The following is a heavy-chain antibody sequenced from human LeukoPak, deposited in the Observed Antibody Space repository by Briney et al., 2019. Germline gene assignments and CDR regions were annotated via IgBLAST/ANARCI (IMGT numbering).Heavy chain of an antibody. CDR3: AREGLGGSGRHNWFDP. J-gene: IGHJ5*02. CDR1: GGSISSYY. D-gene: IGHD2-15*01. Sequence: PSETLSLTCTVSGGSISSYYWGWIRQPPGKGLEWIGSIYHSGSTYYNPSLKSRVTISVDTSKNQFSLKLSSVTAADTAVYYCAREGLGGSGRHNWFDPWGQGTLVTVSS. V-gene: IGHV4-38-2*02. CDR2: IYHSGST.